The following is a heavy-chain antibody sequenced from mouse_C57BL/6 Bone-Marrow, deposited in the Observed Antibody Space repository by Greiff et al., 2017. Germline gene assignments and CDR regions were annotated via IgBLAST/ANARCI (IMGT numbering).Heavy chain of an antibody. J-gene: IGHJ2*01. CDR1: GFNIKDDY. Sequence: VQLQQSGAELVRPGASVKLSCTASGFNIKDDYMHWVKQRPEQGLEWIGWIDPANGDSEYASKFQGKATITADKSSITAYLKVSSLTSEDTAVYYYTTGDYWGQGTTLTVSS. V-gene: IGHV14-4*01. CDR3: TTGDY. CDR2: IDPANGDS.